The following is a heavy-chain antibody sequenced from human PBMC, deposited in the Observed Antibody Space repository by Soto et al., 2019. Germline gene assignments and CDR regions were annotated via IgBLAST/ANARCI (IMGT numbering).Heavy chain of an antibody. D-gene: IGHD6-25*01. CDR3: TREAGWQRMVPYD. CDR1: GYTFTSYG. Sequence: QVQLVQSGTEVKKPGASVNVSCKAFGYTFTSYGFSWVRQVPGQGLEWLGWISAFNGDTHYSQTMEGRLTVTTDTATTSVHMELTSLTPADTAVYYCTREAGWQRMVPYDWGQGTLVTVS. V-gene: IGHV1-18*01. J-gene: IGHJ1*01. CDR2: ISAFNGDT.